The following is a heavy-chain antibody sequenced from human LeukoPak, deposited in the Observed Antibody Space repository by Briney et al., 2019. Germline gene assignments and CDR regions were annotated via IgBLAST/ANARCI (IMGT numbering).Heavy chain of an antibody. V-gene: IGHV5-51*01. CDR1: GYSFTSCW. CDR2: IYPDDSDT. CDR3: ARVATVGGTVGWFDP. Sequence: GESLKISCKASGYSFTSCWIGWVRQMPGKGLEWMGIIYPDDSDTRYSPSFQGQVTISADKSISTAYLQWSSLKASDTAMYYCARVATVGGTVGWFDPWGQGTLVTVSS. J-gene: IGHJ5*02. D-gene: IGHD6-19*01.